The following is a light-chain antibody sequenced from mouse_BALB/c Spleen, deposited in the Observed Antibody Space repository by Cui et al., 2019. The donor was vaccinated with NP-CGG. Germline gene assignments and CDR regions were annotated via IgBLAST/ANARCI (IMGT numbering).Light chain of an antibody. Sequence: QAVVTQESAVTTSPGETVTPTCRSSTRAVTTSNYANWVQEKPDHLFTGLIGGTKNRAPGVPARFSGSLIGDKAALTITGAQTEDEAIYFCALWYSNHWVFGGGTKLTVL. CDR3: ALWYSNHWV. J-gene: IGLJ1*01. CDR2: GTK. CDR1: TRAVTTSNY. V-gene: IGLV1*01.